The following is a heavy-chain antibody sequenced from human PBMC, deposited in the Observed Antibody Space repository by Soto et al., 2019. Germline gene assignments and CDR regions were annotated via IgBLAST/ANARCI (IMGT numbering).Heavy chain of an antibody. CDR3: VRDATGTTYYSYGMDV. J-gene: IGHJ6*02. V-gene: IGHV3-48*03. CDR2: SSTSGSTK. CDR1: GFTFSHYE. Sequence: EVQLVESGGGVVRPGGSLRLSCAASGFTFSHYEINWVRQPPGKGLEWVSYSSTSGSTKYYADSVKGRFTISRDNAKISLYLQMNSLRAEDTAVYYCVRDATGTTYYSYGMDVWGQGTTVTVSS. D-gene: IGHD1-1*01.